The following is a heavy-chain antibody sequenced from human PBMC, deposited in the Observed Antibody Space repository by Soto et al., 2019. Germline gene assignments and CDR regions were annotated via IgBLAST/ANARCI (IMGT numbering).Heavy chain of an antibody. V-gene: IGHV1-69*13. CDR3: AARRGGYSYGYQYYYYGMDV. Sequence: SVKVSCKASGGTFSSYAISWVRQAPGQGLEWMGGIIPIFGTANYAQKFQGRVTITADESTSTAYMELSSLRSEDTAVYYCAARRGGYSYGYQYYYYGMDVWGQGTTVTVSS. CDR1: GGTFSSYA. J-gene: IGHJ6*02. CDR2: IIPIFGTA. D-gene: IGHD5-18*01.